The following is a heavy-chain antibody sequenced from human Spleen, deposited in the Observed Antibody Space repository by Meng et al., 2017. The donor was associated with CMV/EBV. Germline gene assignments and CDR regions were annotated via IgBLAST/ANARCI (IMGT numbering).Heavy chain of an antibody. CDR2: ISYSGST. Sequence: GSLRLSCTVSGGSVSSSSYYWNWIRQPPGKGLEWIGYISYSGSTNYNPSLKSRVTISGDTSKNQFSLKLSSVTAADTAVYYCARATSRHYYFDFWGQGTLVTVSS. CDR3: ARATSRHYYFDF. CDR1: GGSVSSSSYY. J-gene: IGHJ4*02. V-gene: IGHV4-61*01. D-gene: IGHD6-6*01.